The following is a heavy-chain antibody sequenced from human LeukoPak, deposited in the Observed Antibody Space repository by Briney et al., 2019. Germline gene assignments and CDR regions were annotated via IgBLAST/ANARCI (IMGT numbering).Heavy chain of an antibody. V-gene: IGHV3-74*01. D-gene: IGHD3-16*01. CDR2: IKSDGSST. CDR1: GFTFSSYW. CDR3: ARVGAATHAFDI. Sequence: GSLRLSCAASGFTFSSYWMHWVRQAPGKGLVWVSRIKSDGSSTSYADSVKGRFTISRDNAKNTLYLQMNSLRAEDTAVYYCARVGAATHAFDIWGQGTMVTVSS. J-gene: IGHJ3*02.